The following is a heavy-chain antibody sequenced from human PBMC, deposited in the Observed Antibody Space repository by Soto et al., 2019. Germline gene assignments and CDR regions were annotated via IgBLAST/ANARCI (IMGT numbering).Heavy chain of an antibody. Sequence: GASVKVSCKASGYTFTSYGISWVRQAPGQGLEWMGWISAHNGNTNYAQKLQGRVTMTTDTSTSTAYMELRSLRSDDTAVYYCARDHDILTGYSLYYYYGMDVWGQGTTVTVSS. J-gene: IGHJ6*02. D-gene: IGHD3-9*01. V-gene: IGHV1-18*01. CDR1: GYTFTSYG. CDR3: ARDHDILTGYSLYYYYGMDV. CDR2: ISAHNGNT.